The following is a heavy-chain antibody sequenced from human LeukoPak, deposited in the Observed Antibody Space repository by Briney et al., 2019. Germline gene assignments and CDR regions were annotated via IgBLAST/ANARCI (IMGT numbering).Heavy chain of an antibody. Sequence: GGSLRLSCIVSGFTFSSYAMNWVRQAPGKGLEWVAVISGSGDNTYYADSVRGRFTISRDNSKNTLYLQMNSLRAEDTAVYYCAKGSYGDSPYWYFNLWGRGTLVTVSS. D-gene: IGHD4-17*01. CDR3: AKGSYGDSPYWYFNL. J-gene: IGHJ2*01. CDR1: GFTFSSYA. V-gene: IGHV3-23*01. CDR2: ISGSGDNT.